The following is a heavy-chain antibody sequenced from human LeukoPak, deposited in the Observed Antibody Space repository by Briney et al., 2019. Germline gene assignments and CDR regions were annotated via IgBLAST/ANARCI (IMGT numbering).Heavy chain of an antibody. D-gene: IGHD3-22*01. CDR2: INHREST. J-gene: IGHJ4*02. CDR3: ARERGYDSSGYYFYY. CDR1: GGSFSGYY. Sequence: SETLSLTCDVYGGSFSGYYWSWIRQPPGKGLEWIGEINHRESTNYNPSLKSRVTLSVDTSKNQFSLKLSSVTAADTAVYYCARERGYDSSGYYFYYWGQGTLVTVSS. V-gene: IGHV4-34*01.